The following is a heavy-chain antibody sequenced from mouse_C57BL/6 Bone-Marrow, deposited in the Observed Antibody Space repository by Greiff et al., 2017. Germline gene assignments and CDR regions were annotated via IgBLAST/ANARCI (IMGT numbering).Heavy chain of an antibody. CDR2: IDPEDGET. Sequence: VQLQQSGAELVKPGASVKLSCTASGFNIKDYYIHWVKQRTEQGLEWIGRIDPEDGETKYAPKFQDKATVTADTSSSTAYLKLSSLTSEDTAVYYCTRSLIYYGTNFWGQGTALTVSS. V-gene: IGHV14-2*01. CDR1: GFNIKDYY. J-gene: IGHJ2*01. D-gene: IGHD1-1*01. CDR3: TRSLIYYGTNF.